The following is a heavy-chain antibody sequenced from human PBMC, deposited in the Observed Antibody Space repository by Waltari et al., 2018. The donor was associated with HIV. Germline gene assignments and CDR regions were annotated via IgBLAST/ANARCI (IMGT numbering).Heavy chain of an antibody. CDR2: ISSDGSTT. CDR1: GFPFRSYW. J-gene: IGHJ3*02. Sequence: EVQLVESGGGLVQPGGSLRLSCAASGFPFRSYWMHWVRQAPGKGLLWVSCISSDGSTTNYADSVKGLLTISRDDAKNMLYLQMNSLRADDTAVYYCARENTMTYYDALDIWGQGTMVTVSS. D-gene: IGHD4-17*01. CDR3: ARENTMTYYDALDI. V-gene: IGHV3-74*01.